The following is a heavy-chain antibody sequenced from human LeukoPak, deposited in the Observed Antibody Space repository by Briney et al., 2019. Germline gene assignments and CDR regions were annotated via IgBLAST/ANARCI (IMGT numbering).Heavy chain of an antibody. CDR3: AKRRIRFLEWLLSYYFDY. J-gene: IGHJ4*02. CDR1: GFTFSSYA. CDR2: ISGSGGST. D-gene: IGHD3-3*01. Sequence: GGSLRLSCAASGFTFSSYAMSWVRQAPGKGLEWVSAISGSGGSTYYADSVKGRFTISRDNSKNTLYLQMNSLRAEDTAVYYCAKRRIRFLEWLLSYYFDYWGQGTLVTVSS. V-gene: IGHV3-23*01.